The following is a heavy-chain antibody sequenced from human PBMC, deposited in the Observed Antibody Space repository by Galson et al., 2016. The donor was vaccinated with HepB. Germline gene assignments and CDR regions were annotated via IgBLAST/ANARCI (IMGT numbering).Heavy chain of an antibody. Sequence: QSGAEVKKPGESLEISCKASGYKFTSYWIGWVRQMPGKGLEWVGMWSPLDSETRYSPSFRGQVTISGDKSIGTAYLQWNTLKASDSGMYYCARPVGSSWYDAFHLWGQGTLVTVSS. D-gene: IGHD6-13*01. V-gene: IGHV5-51*01. J-gene: IGHJ3*01. CDR1: GYKFTSYW. CDR2: WSPLDSET. CDR3: ARPVGSSWYDAFHL.